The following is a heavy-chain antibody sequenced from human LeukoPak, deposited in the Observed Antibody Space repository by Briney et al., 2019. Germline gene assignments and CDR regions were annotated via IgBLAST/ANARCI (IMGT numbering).Heavy chain of an antibody. J-gene: IGHJ4*02. CDR3: ARAPGSGSFYYFDY. CDR2: IYSGGST. Sequence: GGSLRLSCAASGFTVSSNYMSWVRQAPGTGLEWVSVIYSGGSTYYADSVKGRFTISRDNSKNTLYLQMNSLRAEDTAVYYCARAPGSGSFYYFDYWGQGTLVTVSS. D-gene: IGHD3-10*01. CDR1: GFTVSSNY. V-gene: IGHV3-66*01.